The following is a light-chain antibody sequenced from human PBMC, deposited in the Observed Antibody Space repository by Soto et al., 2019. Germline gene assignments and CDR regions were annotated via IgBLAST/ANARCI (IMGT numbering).Light chain of an antibody. CDR2: DAS. Sequence: DIQMTQSPSTLSASVGDRVSITCRASQDLTNNLIWYQQKPGKAPILLIYDASDLHTGVPSRFSGSGSGTDFTFTISSLQPEDIATHWYQRYDNLPLTVGEATRLEIK. CDR3: QRYDNLPLT. CDR1: QDLTNN. J-gene: IGKJ5*01. V-gene: IGKV1-33*01.